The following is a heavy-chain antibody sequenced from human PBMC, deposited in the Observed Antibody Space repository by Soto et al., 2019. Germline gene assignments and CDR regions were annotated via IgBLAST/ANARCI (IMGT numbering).Heavy chain of an antibody. D-gene: IGHD4-17*01. Sequence: SATLSLTCTVSGGSISSYYWSWIRQPPGKGLEWIGYIYYSGSTNYNPSLKSRVTISVDTSKNQFSLKLSSVTAADTAVYYCARSEDYGDYALDYWGQGTLVTVS. V-gene: IGHV4-59*01. CDR2: IYYSGST. CDR3: ARSEDYGDYALDY. CDR1: GGSISSYY. J-gene: IGHJ4*02.